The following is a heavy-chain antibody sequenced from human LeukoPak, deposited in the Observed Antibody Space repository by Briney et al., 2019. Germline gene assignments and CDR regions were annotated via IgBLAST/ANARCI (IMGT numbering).Heavy chain of an antibody. V-gene: IGHV1-18*01. Sequence: ASVKVSCKASGYTFTSYGISWVRQAPGQGLEWMGWISAYNGNTNYAQKLQGRVTMTTDTSTSTAYMELRSLRSDDTAAYYCARGDYYDSSGYYRFDYWGQGTLVTVSS. CDR2: ISAYNGNT. J-gene: IGHJ4*02. D-gene: IGHD3-22*01. CDR3: ARGDYYDSSGYYRFDY. CDR1: GYTFTSYG.